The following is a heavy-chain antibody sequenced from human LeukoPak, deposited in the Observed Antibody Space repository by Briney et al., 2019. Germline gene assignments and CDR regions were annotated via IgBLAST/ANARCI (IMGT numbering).Heavy chain of an antibody. CDR1: GGSLSGYY. Sequence: SETLSLTCAVSGGSLSGYYWTWIRQPPGKGLEWIGEINHSGSTNYNPSLKSRVTISVDTSRKQFFLRLSSVTAADTAMYYCARVPPMVRGVYYFDYWGQGTLVTVSS. CDR3: ARVPPMVRGVYYFDY. V-gene: IGHV4-34*01. D-gene: IGHD3-10*01. J-gene: IGHJ4*02. CDR2: INHSGST.